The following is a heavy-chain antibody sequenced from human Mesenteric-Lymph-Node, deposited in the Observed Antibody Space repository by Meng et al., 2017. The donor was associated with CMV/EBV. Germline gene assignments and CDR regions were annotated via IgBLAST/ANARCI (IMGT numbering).Heavy chain of an antibody. Sequence: GESLKISCAASEFTIGNYAMNWVRQAPGKGLEWVSAISGSGGSTYYADSVKGRFTISRDNSKNTLYLQMNSLRAEDTAVYYCAKEGRDIVVVPADYYFDYWGQGTLVTVSS. J-gene: IGHJ4*02. D-gene: IGHD2-2*01. V-gene: IGHV3-23*01. CDR2: ISGSGGST. CDR3: AKEGRDIVVVPADYYFDY. CDR1: EFTIGNYA.